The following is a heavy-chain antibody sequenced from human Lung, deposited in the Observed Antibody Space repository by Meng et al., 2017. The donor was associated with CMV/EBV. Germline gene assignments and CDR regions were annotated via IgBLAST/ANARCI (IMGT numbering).Heavy chain of an antibody. CDR2: FIPVFHTP. J-gene: IGHJ5*01. CDR1: GGTFSNYP. CDR3: ATEGPLNWFDS. Sequence: SVXVSCKASGGTFSNYPISWVRQAAGQGLEWMGGFIPVFHTPNYAQKFQGRLTITTDESTNTAYMKLNSLTSGDTAVYYCATEGPLNWFDSWAQGSLVTVSS. V-gene: IGHV1-69*05.